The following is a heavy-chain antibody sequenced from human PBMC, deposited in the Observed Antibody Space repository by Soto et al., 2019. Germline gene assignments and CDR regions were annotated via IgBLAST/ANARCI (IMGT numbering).Heavy chain of an antibody. Sequence: GGSLRLSCAASGFTFSSYAMHWVRQAPGKGLEWVAVIPYDGSNKYYADSVKGRFTISRDNSKNTLYLQMNSLRAEDTAVYYCARVHGGTTFRYYGMDVWGQGTTVTVSS. CDR1: GFTFSSYA. CDR2: IPYDGSNK. D-gene: IGHD1-1*01. V-gene: IGHV3-30-3*01. CDR3: ARVHGGTTFRYYGMDV. J-gene: IGHJ6*02.